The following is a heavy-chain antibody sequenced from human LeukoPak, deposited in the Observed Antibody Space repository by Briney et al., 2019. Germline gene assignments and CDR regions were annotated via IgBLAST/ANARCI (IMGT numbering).Heavy chain of an antibody. V-gene: IGHV3-7*01. Sequence: GSLRLSCATSGLRSSSYWMSWVRQAPGKGLEWVANIDQDESERNYVDSAKGRFTISRDGAKNSVYLQTNSLKDEDTAVYYCAVAVGWELGYWGQGTLVTVSS. D-gene: IGHD1-26*01. CDR1: GLRSSSYW. CDR2: IDQDESER. CDR3: AVAVGWELGY. J-gene: IGHJ4*02.